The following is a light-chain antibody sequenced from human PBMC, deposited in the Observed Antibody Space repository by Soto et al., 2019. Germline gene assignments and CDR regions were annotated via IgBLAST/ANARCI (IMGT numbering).Light chain of an antibody. Sequence: QSVLTQPASVSGSSGQSITISCTGTSSDVGSYNLVSWHQQHPGKALKLIIYEGDKRPSGVSNRFSGSKSGNTASLTISGLQAEDEADYYCCSYSYGSTLVFGGGTKVTVL. J-gene: IGLJ2*01. V-gene: IGLV2-23*01. CDR3: CSYSYGSTLV. CDR2: EGD. CDR1: SSDVGSYNL.